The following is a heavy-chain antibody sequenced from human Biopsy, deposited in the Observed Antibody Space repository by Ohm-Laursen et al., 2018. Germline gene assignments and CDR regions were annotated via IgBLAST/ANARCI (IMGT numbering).Heavy chain of an antibody. Sequence: SDTLSLTCTVSGDSISSYYWSWIRQPPGKGLQWIGYVYYTGSTDYNPSLQSRVTISVDTSKNNFSLRLRSVTPADTAIYYCARDREYYSDRAVPGYFDLWGQGTLVTVSS. V-gene: IGHV4-59*01. D-gene: IGHD3-22*01. CDR1: GDSISSYY. J-gene: IGHJ2*01. CDR2: VYYTGST. CDR3: ARDREYYSDRAVPGYFDL.